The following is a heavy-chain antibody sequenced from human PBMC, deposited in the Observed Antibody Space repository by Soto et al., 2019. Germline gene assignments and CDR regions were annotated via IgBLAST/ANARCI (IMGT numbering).Heavy chain of an antibody. D-gene: IGHD5-12*01. CDR2: INHRGST. CDR3: ATLGGYSGYYFHY. CDR1: GGSFSDYY. V-gene: IGHV4-34*01. J-gene: IGHJ4*02. Sequence: QVQLQQWGAGLLKPSETLSLTCAVYGGSFSDYYWSWIRQPPGKGLEWMGEINHRGSTNYNPSLKSRVTISVDTSKNQCSLKLSSVTAADTAVYHCATLGGYSGYYFHYWGQGTLVTVSS.